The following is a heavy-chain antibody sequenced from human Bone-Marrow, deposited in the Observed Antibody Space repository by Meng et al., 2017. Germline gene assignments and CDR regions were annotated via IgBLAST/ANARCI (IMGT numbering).Heavy chain of an antibody. J-gene: IGHJ4*02. V-gene: IGHV3-30*04. CDR3: ARTWIQLWYFDY. CDR2: ISYDGSNK. Sequence: GESLKISCAASGFTFSSYAMHRVRQAPGKGLEWVAVISYDGSNKYYADSVKGRFTISRDNSKNTLYLQMNSLRAEDTAVYYCARTWIQLWYFDYWGQGTLVTVSS. D-gene: IGHD5-18*01. CDR1: GFTFSSYA.